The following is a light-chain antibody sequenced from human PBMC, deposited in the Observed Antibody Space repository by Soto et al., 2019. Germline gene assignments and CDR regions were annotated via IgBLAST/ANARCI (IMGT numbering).Light chain of an antibody. CDR3: ISYTVSRSYV. CDR1: SSDVGGYNY. CDR2: SVS. J-gene: IGLJ1*01. Sequence: QSALTQAASVSGSPGQSITISCTGTSSDVGGYNYVAWFQQFPGKTPKLMIYSVSNRPSGVSYRFSGSKSGNTASLTISGLQAEDEADYYCISYTVSRSYVFGTGTKVTVL. V-gene: IGLV2-14*03.